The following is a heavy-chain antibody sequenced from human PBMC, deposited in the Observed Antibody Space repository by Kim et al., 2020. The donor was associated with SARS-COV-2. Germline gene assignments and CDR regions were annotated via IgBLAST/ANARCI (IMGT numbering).Heavy chain of an antibody. Sequence: GGSLRLSCAASGFTFSYYGMHWVRQAPGKGLEWVAVIWTDRSNKYYADSVKGRFTISRDNSKNTLYLQMNSLRAEDTAVYYCAKALWGYDVYYWGQGTLVTVSS. D-gene: IGHD5-12*01. V-gene: IGHV3-33*06. J-gene: IGHJ4*02. CDR2: IWTDRSNK. CDR1: GFTFSYYG. CDR3: AKALWGYDVYY.